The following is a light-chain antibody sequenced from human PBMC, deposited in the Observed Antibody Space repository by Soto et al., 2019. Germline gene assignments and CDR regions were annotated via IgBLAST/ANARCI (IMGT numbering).Light chain of an antibody. CDR2: SAS. Sequence: IQMTQSPSSLSASVGDRVAITCRASQTISSYLNWYQQRPGKAPKVLIYSASILQTGVPGRFSGSGSGTEFTLTISSLQSEDSAVYFCQQYNNWPFTFGPGTKVDIK. CDR1: QTISSY. J-gene: IGKJ3*01. CDR3: QQYNNWPFT. V-gene: IGKV1-39*01.